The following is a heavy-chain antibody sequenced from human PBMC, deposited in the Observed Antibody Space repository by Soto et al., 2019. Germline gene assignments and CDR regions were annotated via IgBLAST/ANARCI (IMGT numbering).Heavy chain of an antibody. Sequence: LSLTCTVSGGSISSGGYYWSWIRQHPGKGLEWIGYIYYSGSTYYNPSLKSRVTISVDTSKNQFSLKLSSVTAADTAVYYCAKHAHCSGGSCYVGAWFDPWGQGTLVTVSS. CDR2: IYYSGST. J-gene: IGHJ5*02. D-gene: IGHD2-15*01. CDR1: GGSISSGGYY. V-gene: IGHV4-31*03. CDR3: AKHAHCSGGSCYVGAWFDP.